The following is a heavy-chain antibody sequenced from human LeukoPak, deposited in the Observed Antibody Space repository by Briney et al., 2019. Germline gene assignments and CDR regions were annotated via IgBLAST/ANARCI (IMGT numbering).Heavy chain of an antibody. CDR3: ARCRYTSGWLDAFDI. CDR2: ISSSGSTI. CDR1: GFTFSSYE. J-gene: IGHJ3*02. D-gene: IGHD6-19*01. Sequence: GGSLRPSCAASGFTFSSYEMNWVRQAPGKGLEWVSYISSSGSTIKYADSVKGRFTISRDNAKISLDLQMNSLRAEDTAVYYCARCRYTSGWLDAFDIWGQGTMVTVSS. V-gene: IGHV3-48*03.